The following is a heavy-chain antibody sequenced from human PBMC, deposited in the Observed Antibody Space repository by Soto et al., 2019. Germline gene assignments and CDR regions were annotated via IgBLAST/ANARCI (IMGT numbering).Heavy chain of an antibody. CDR2: IWYVGGNK. J-gene: IGHJ4*02. D-gene: IGHD4-17*01. CDR1: GFIFSSYG. Sequence: GGSLRLSCATSGFIFSSYGMHWVRQAPGKGLEWVALIWYVGGNKYYADSVKGRFTISRDNSKNTLYLQMNSLRAEDTAVYYCATSSGFSHDYGDYLGYLDFWGQGTLVTVSS. CDR3: ATSSGFSHDYGDYLGYLDF. V-gene: IGHV3-33*01.